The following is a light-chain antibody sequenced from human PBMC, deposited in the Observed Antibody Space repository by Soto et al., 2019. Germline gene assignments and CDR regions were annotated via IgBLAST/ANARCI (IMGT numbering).Light chain of an antibody. CDR1: RNIRNY. V-gene: IGKV1-39*01. CDR2: DSS. Sequence: DIQMTQSPSSLSASVGDSVTISCRASRNIRNYLNWYQQKPGKAPKLLMYDSSSLHGGVPSRFAGSGSGTHFTLTVRGVQPEDFATYVWQQGHSTAYTFGQGT. J-gene: IGKJ2*01. CDR3: QQGHSTAYT.